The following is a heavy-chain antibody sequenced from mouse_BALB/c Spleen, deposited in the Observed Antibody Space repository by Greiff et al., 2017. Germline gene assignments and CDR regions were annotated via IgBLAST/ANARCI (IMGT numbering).Heavy chain of an antibody. D-gene: IGHD1-1*01. J-gene: IGHJ3*01. CDR2: IWGGGST. V-gene: IGHV2-6-4*01. CDR1: GFSLSRYS. CDR3: ARADYYGSSAWFAY. Sequence: VKLMESGPGLVAPSQSLSITCTVSGFSLSRYSVHWVRQPPGKGLEWLGMIWGGGSTDYNSALKSRLSISKDNSKSQVFLKMNSLQTDDTAMYYCARADYYGSSAWFAYWGQGTLVTVSA.